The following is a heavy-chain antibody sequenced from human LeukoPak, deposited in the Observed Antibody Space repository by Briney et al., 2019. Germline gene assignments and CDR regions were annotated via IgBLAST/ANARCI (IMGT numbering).Heavy chain of an antibody. Sequence: GGSLRLSCAASGFTFSSYSMNWVRQAPGKGLEWVSYISSSSATIYYADSVKGRFTISRDNVKKSLYLQMNSLRDEDTAVYYRAREEYNYGICDYWGQGTLVAFSS. CDR1: GFTFSSYS. CDR3: AREEYNYGICDY. D-gene: IGHD5-18*01. V-gene: IGHV3-48*02. J-gene: IGHJ4*02. CDR2: ISSSSATI.